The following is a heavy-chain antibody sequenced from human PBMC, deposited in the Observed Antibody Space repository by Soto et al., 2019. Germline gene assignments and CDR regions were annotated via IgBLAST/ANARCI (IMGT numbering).Heavy chain of an antibody. CDR1: GFTFSSYW. Sequence: VQLVESGGGLVQPGGSLRLSCAASGFTFSSYWMSWVRQAPGKGLEWVANIKQDGSEKYYVDSVKGRFTISRDNAKNSLYLQMNSLRAEDTAVYYCARDPLPYCSGGSCYFPWGQGTLVTVSS. V-gene: IGHV3-7*01. CDR2: IKQDGSEK. CDR3: ARDPLPYCSGGSCYFP. J-gene: IGHJ5*02. D-gene: IGHD2-15*01.